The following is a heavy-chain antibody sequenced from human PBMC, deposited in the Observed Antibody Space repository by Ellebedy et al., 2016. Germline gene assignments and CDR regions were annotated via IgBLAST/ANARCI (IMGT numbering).Heavy chain of an antibody. Sequence: ASVKVSCKASGGTFSSYDINWVRQAAGQGLEWMGWMNPNSGNTGYGQKFQGRVTMTRNASIRTASMELSSLRSEDTAVYYCARGGHFYDSSGYLNMAFDIWGQGTMVTVSS. CDR2: MNPNSGNT. D-gene: IGHD3-22*01. CDR3: ARGGHFYDSSGYLNMAFDI. V-gene: IGHV1-8*02. J-gene: IGHJ3*02. CDR1: GGTFSSYD.